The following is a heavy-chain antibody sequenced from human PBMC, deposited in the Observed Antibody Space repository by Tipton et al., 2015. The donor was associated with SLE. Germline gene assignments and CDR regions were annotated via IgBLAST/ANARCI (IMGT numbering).Heavy chain of an antibody. J-gene: IGHJ6*03. CDR1: GGSISSYY. CDR3: ARGCQLPLGPYYYYYMDV. V-gene: IGHV4-59*01. D-gene: IGHD2-2*01. Sequence: TLSLTCTVSGGSISSYYWSWIRQPPGKGLEWIGYIYYSGSTNYNPSLKSRVTISVDTSKNQFSLKLSSVTAADTAVYYCARGCQLPLGPYYYYYMDVWGKGTTVTVSS. CDR2: IYYSGST.